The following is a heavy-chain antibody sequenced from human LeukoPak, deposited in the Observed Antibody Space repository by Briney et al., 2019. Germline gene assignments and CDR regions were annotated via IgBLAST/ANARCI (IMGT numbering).Heavy chain of an antibody. CDR2: IYYSGST. Sequence: SETLSLTCNVSGGSINSRSYYWGWIRQSPGKGLEWIGSIYYSGSTYYNPSLKSRVTMSVDTSKNQFSLKLSSVTAADTAVYYCARQISSGWYGDYFDYWGQGALVTVSS. CDR3: ARQISSGWYGDYFDY. V-gene: IGHV4-39*01. CDR1: GGSINSRSYY. J-gene: IGHJ4*02. D-gene: IGHD6-19*01.